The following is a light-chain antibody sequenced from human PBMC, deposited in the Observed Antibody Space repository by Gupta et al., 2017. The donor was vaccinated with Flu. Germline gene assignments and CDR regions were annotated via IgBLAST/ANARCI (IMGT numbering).Light chain of an antibody. V-gene: IGLV3-25*03. Sequence: SFELTQPPSVSVSPGQTPRLTCSGDALPNQYVYWYQQKPGQAPVLVMFEDSERPSGIPERFSGSSSGTTATLTISAVQAEDEADFYCQSSDISATWVFGGGTKLTVL. CDR2: EDS. CDR1: ALPNQY. J-gene: IGLJ3*02. CDR3: QSSDISATWV.